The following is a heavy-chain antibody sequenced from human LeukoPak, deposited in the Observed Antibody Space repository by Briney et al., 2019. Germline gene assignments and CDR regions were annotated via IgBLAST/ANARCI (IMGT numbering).Heavy chain of an antibody. CDR2: IGVNT. CDR3: ARGEGGSSYYFDY. CDR1: GFTFSNYA. D-gene: IGHD6-6*01. Sequence: PGGSLRLSCAASGFTFSNYAMSWVRQAPGKGLEWVSAIGVNTYYTDSVKGRFTISRDNAKNTLYLQMNSLRAEDTAVYYCARGEGGSSYYFDYWGQGTLVTVSS. J-gene: IGHJ4*02. V-gene: IGHV3-23*01.